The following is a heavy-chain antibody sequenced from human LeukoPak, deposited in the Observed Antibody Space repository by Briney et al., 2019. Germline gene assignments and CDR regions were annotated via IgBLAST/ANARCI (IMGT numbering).Heavy chain of an antibody. D-gene: IGHD6-13*01. CDR1: GFTFSSHG. CDR2: ISDDGNNA. CDR3: ARDLHSSRGY. V-gene: IGHV3-30*12. J-gene: IGHJ4*02. Sequence: GRSLRLSCAASGFTFSSHGMHWARQAPGKGLEWVAVISDDGNNAFYADSVKGRFTISRDASKNTLFLQMNSLRAEDTAVYYCARDLHSSRGYWGQGTLVTVSS.